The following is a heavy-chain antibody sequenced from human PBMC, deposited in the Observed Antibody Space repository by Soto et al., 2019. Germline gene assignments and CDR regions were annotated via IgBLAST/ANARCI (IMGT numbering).Heavy chain of an antibody. V-gene: IGHV6-1*01. D-gene: IGHD6-6*01. J-gene: IGHJ6*02. Sequence: KQSQTLSLTCAISGDSVSSNSAAWNWIRQSPSRGLEWLGRTYYRSKWYNDYAVSVKSRITINPDTSKNQFSLQLNSVTPEDTAVYYCARDREQYSSSSVYGMDIWGQGTTVTVSS. CDR2: TYYRSKWYN. CDR3: ARDREQYSSSSVYGMDI. CDR1: GDSVSSNSAA.